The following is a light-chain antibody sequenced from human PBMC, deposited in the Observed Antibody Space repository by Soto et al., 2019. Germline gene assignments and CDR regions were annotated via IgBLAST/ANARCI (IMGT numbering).Light chain of an antibody. Sequence: QSALTQPRSVSGSPGQSVTISCTGTSSDVGGYNYVSWYQQHPGKAPKLMIYEGSKRPSGVSNRFSGSKSGNTASLTISGLQAEDEADYYCCSYAGSSTYVFGTGTKLPS. CDR3: CSYAGSSTYV. CDR2: EGS. CDR1: SSDVGGYNY. J-gene: IGLJ1*01. V-gene: IGLV2-23*01.